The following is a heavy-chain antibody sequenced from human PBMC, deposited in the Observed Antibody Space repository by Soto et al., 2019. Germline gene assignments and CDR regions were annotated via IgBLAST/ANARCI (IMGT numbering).Heavy chain of an antibody. CDR3: AKARRAGYDFWSGYYTFDY. CDR2: ISWNSGSI. D-gene: IGHD3-3*01. CDR1: GFTFDDYA. Sequence: GGSLRLSCAASGFTFDDYAMHWVRQAPGKGLEWVSGISWNSGSIGYADSVKGRFTISRDNAKNSLYLQMNSLRAEDTALYYCAKARRAGYDFWSGYYTFDYWGPGTMVTVYS. J-gene: IGHJ4*02. V-gene: IGHV3-9*01.